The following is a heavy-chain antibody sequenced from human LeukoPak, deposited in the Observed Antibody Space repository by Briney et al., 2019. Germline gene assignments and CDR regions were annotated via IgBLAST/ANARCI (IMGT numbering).Heavy chain of an antibody. J-gene: IGHJ4*02. Sequence: GGSLRLSCAASGFTFSSYWMSWVRQAPGKGLEWVSVIYSGGSTYYADSVKGRFTISRDNSKNTLYLQMNSLRAEDTAVYYCARARTPPYSSGWYPFDYGGQGTLVTVSS. CDR1: GFTFSSYW. CDR2: IYSGGST. V-gene: IGHV3-53*01. D-gene: IGHD6-19*01. CDR3: ARARTPPYSSGWYPFDY.